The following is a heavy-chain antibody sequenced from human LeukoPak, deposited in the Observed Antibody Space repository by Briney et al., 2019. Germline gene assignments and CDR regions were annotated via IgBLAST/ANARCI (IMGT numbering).Heavy chain of an antibody. Sequence: GGSLRLSCAASGFTFSSYAMSWVRQAPGKGLEWVSAISGSGGSTYYADSVKGRFTISRDNSKNTLYLQMNSLRAEDTAVYYCAKGGYCSSTSCYEGRTILFDYWGQGTLVTVSS. D-gene: IGHD2-2*01. CDR1: GFTFSSYA. J-gene: IGHJ4*02. CDR3: AKGGYCSSTSCYEGRTILFDY. CDR2: ISGSGGST. V-gene: IGHV3-23*01.